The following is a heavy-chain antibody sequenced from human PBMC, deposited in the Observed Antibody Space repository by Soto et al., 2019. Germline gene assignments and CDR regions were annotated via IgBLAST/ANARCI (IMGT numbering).Heavy chain of an antibody. CDR3: AHRLLSTVFVLVTTTAIYFDF. J-gene: IGHJ4*02. CDR1: GFSLTTSGVG. Sequence: QITLNESGPTVVRPTETLTLTCRFSGFSLTTSGVGVGWIRQSPGKAPEWLALIYWDDDKRYSASLKSRLTMTKDSSKNQVVLTVSDLDPKDTATYYCAHRLLSTVFVLVTTTAIYFDFWGQGAPVAVSS. V-gene: IGHV2-5*02. D-gene: IGHD3-3*01. CDR2: IYWDDDK.